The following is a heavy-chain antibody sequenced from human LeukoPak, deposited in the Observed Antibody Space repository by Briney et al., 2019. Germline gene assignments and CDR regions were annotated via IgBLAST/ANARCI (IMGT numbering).Heavy chain of an antibody. CDR3: ARDPYCSGGSCDY. Sequence: GGSLRLSCAASGFTVSSNYMSWVRQTPGKGLEWVSVIYSGGSTYYADSVKGRFTISRDNSKNTLYLQMNSLRAEDTAVYYCARDPYCSGGSCDYWGQGTLVTVSS. D-gene: IGHD2-15*01. CDR2: IYSGGST. J-gene: IGHJ4*02. V-gene: IGHV3-66*01. CDR1: GFTVSSNY.